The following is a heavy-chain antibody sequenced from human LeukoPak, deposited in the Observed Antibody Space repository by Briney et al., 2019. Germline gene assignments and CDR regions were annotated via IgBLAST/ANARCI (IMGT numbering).Heavy chain of an antibody. CDR1: GFTFSSYS. J-gene: IGHJ5*02. D-gene: IGHD4-17*01. CDR2: ISGSGGST. Sequence: PGGSLRLSCAASGFTFSSYSMNWVRQAPGKGREWVSAISGSGGSTYYADSVKGRFTISRDNSKNTLYLQMNSLRAEDTAVYYCAKDKGSGIYGDYIENWFDPWGQGTLVTVSS. V-gene: IGHV3-23*01. CDR3: AKDKGSGIYGDYIENWFDP.